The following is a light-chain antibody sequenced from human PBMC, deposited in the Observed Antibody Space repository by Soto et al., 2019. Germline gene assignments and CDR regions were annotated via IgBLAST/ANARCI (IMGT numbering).Light chain of an antibody. CDR1: QSVSSN. CDR3: QQRSNWLT. V-gene: IGKV3-11*01. J-gene: IGKJ4*01. CDR2: DAS. Sequence: EIVMTQSPATLSVSPGERATLSCRASQSVSSNLAWYQQKVGQAPRVLIYDASTRATGIPGRFSGSGSGTDFTLTISSLEPEDFAVYYCQQRSNWLTFGGGTKVEIK.